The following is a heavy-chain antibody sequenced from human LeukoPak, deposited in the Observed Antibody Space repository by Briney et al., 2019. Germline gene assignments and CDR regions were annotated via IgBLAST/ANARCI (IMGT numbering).Heavy chain of an antibody. V-gene: IGHV3-23*01. CDR1: GFTFSSYG. Sequence: PGGTLRLSCAASGFTFSSYGMSWVRQAPGKGLEWVSAISGSGGSTYYADSVKGRFTISRDNAKNSLYLQMNSLRAEDTALYYCAKDMAAHVRGVRFDYWGQGTLVTVSS. CDR3: AKDMAAHVRGVRFDY. J-gene: IGHJ4*02. CDR2: ISGSGGST. D-gene: IGHD3-10*01.